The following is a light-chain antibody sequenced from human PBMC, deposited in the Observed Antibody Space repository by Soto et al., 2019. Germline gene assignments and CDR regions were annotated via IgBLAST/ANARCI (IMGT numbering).Light chain of an antibody. CDR2: DVR. CDR1: SSDVGGYNY. V-gene: IGLV2-14*01. J-gene: IGLJ2*01. Sequence: QSALTQPASVSGSPGQSITISCTGTSSDVGGYNYVSWYQQHPGKAPKLMISDVRNRPSGVSHRFSGSKSGNTASLTISGLQAEDEADYYCSSYTSSSTLVFGGGTKLTVL. CDR3: SSYTSSSTLV.